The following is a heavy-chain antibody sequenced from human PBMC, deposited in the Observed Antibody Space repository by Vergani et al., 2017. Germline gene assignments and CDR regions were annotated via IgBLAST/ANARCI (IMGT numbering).Heavy chain of an antibody. CDR2: IKQDGSEK. CDR3: AKDSYYYDSSGYPLRDVDY. J-gene: IGHJ4*02. V-gene: IGHV3-7*03. D-gene: IGHD3-22*01. Sequence: EVQLVESGGGLVKPGGSLRLSCAASGFTFSSYWMSWVRQAPGKGLEWVANIKQDGSEKYYVDSVKGRFTISRDNAKNSLYLQLNSLRAEDTAVYYCAKDSYYYDSSGYPLRDVDYWGQGTLVTGSS. CDR1: GFTFSSYW.